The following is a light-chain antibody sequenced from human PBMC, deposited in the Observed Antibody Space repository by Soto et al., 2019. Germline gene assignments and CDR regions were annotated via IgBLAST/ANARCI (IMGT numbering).Light chain of an antibody. CDR3: QQYGNSPIT. CDR1: QDLTDRY. J-gene: IGKJ5*01. Sequence: EIVLTQSPCTLSLSPGERATLSCRANQDLTDRYLAWYQQKPAQAPRLLIYGASSRATGIPDRFSGSGSGTDFTLTISRLEPEDFAVYYCQQYGNSPITFGQGARLEI. V-gene: IGKV3-20*01. CDR2: GAS.